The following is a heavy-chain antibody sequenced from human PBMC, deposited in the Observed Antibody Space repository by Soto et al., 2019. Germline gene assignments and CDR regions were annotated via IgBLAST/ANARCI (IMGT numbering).Heavy chain of an antibody. D-gene: IGHD5-18*01. CDR1: GDSVSSNSAA. V-gene: IGHV6-1*01. CDR2: TYYRSKWYN. Sequence: RSQTLSLTCAISGDSVSSNSAAWNWIRQSPSRGLEWLGRTYYRSKWYNDYAVSVKSRITINPDTSKNQFSLQLNSVTPEDTAVYYCARSESYSYGRYYYYYYGMDVWGQGTTVTVSS. CDR3: ARSESYSYGRYYYYYYGMDV. J-gene: IGHJ6*02.